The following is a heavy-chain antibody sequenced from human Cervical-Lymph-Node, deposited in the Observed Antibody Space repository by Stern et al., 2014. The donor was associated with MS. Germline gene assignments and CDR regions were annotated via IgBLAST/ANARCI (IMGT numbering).Heavy chain of an antibody. CDR1: GNIFGRYG. D-gene: IGHD3-3*01. J-gene: IGHJ5*02. CDR2: LIPIFASA. V-gene: IGHV1-69*06. Sequence: QVQLVQSGAEVKKPGSSVRVSCEASGNIFGRYGITWVRQAPGQGLGWVGGLIPIFASANYAQKFQGRVAITADKSTNTAYMELNGLRYEDTAIYYCARVDFDFWSAERQAARKAYNWFDPWGQGTLVTVSS. CDR3: ARVDFDFWSAERQAARKAYNWFDP.